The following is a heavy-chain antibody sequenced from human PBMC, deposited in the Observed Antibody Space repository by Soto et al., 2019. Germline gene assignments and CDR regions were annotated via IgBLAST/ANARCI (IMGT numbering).Heavy chain of an antibody. Sequence: VQMLESGGGLVQPGGSLRLSCAASGFSFTSYAMSWVRQAPGKGLEWVSFISGSGGRTEYADSVKGRFTVSRDNSKNTLFLQMNSLRAEDTAVYYCAKDSKAASLDEYFPHLGQGTLVTVSS. V-gene: IGHV3-23*01. CDR3: AKDSKAASLDEYFPH. CDR2: ISGSGGRT. J-gene: IGHJ1*01. CDR1: GFSFTSYA. D-gene: IGHD2-15*01.